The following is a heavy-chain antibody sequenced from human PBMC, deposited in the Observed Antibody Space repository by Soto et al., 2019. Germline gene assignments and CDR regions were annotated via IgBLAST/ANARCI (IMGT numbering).Heavy chain of an antibody. Sequence: GSRRLSCAASGFTFSSYAIIWVRQAPGKGLEWVSAISGSGGSTYYADSVKGRFTISRDNSKNTLYLQMNSLRAEDTAVYYWAKSKYSSSRYFDYWGQGTLVTVSS. V-gene: IGHV3-23*01. D-gene: IGHD6-13*01. CDR3: AKSKYSSSRYFDY. CDR2: ISGSGGST. CDR1: GFTFSSYA. J-gene: IGHJ4*02.